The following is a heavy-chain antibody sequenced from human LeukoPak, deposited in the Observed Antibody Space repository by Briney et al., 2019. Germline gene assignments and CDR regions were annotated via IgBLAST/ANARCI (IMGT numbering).Heavy chain of an antibody. D-gene: IGHD2-21*01. CDR2: IKPSGGST. Sequence: ASVKVSCKASGYNFTSYYMHWVRQAPGQGLEWMGVIKPSGGSTSYAQKFQGRVTMTRDTSTSTVYMELSRLRSEDTAFYYCAGVEAGDGDSWGQGTLVTVSS. V-gene: IGHV1-46*03. CDR1: GYNFTSYY. CDR3: AGVEAGDGDS. J-gene: IGHJ5*02.